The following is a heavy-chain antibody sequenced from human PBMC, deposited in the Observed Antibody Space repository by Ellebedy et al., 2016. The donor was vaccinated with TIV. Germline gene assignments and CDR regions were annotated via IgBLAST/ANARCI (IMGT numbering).Heavy chain of an antibody. Sequence: GGSLRLSCATSGFTFSSYGMHWVRQAPGKGLEWVAFIRYDGSNKYYADSVKGRFTISRDNSKNTLYLQMNSLRAEDTAVYYCARDRVWFGDRPVNYGMDVWGQGTMVTVSS. CDR2: IRYDGSNK. J-gene: IGHJ6*02. CDR1: GFTFSSYG. D-gene: IGHD3-10*01. V-gene: IGHV3-30*02. CDR3: ARDRVWFGDRPVNYGMDV.